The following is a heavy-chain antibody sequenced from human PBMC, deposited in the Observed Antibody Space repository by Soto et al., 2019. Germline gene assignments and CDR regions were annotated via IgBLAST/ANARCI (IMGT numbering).Heavy chain of an antibody. CDR1: GGSFSGYY. CDR3: ARGLSRSVGATLGY. Sequence: SETLSLTCAVYGGSFSGYYWSWIRQPPGKGLEWIGEINHSGSTNYNPSLKSRVTISVDTSKNQFSLKLSSVTAADTAVYYCARGLSRSVGATLGYWRQGTPVTVSS. CDR2: INHSGST. D-gene: IGHD1-26*01. J-gene: IGHJ4*02. V-gene: IGHV4-34*01.